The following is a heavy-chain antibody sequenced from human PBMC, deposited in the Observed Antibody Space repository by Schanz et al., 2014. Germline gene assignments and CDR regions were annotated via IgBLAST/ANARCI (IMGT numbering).Heavy chain of an antibody. CDR2: ISPYNGHT. V-gene: IGHV1-18*01. D-gene: IGHD3-9*01. CDR1: GYSFTKYG. Sequence: QVQLVQSGAEVKKPGDSVKVSCETSGYSFTKYGINWVRQAPGQGLEWMGWISPYNGHTEYGKKFQGRHIMTTDTSTTTVYMELRGLRSDDTAVYYCARETTIITGGAFDVWGQGTMVTVSS. CDR3: ARETTIITGGAFDV. J-gene: IGHJ3*01.